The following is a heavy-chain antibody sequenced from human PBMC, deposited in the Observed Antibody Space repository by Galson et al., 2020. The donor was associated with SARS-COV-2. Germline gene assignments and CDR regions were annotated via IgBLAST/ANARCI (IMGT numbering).Heavy chain of an antibody. CDR1: GGSITTYS. D-gene: IGHD1-26*01. V-gene: IGHV4-59*01. CDR3: ARYSEIYDGTFDI. J-gene: IGHJ3*02. Sequence: SETLSLTCTVSGGSITTYSWTWLRPPPATGLEWIGYIFYSGSSNYNPSLESRGTISIDTSKNQFSLELSSVTAADTAVYYCARYSEIYDGTFDIWGLGTMVAVSS. CDR2: IFYSGSS.